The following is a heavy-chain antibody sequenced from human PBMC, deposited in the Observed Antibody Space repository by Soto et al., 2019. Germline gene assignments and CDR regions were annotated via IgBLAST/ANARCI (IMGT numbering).Heavy chain of an antibody. D-gene: IGHD5-18*01. J-gene: IGHJ4*02. CDR1: GFTFSRYW. Sequence: GGSLRLSCATSGFTFSRYWMHWVRQVPGEGQGLRRGLEWVSVIYPGGSTYYADSVKGRFTISRDNSKNTLYFEMNSLRAEDAAVYYCARSYSYPYYFDYWGQGTPVTVSS. CDR3: ARSYSYPYYFDY. CDR2: IYPGGST. V-gene: IGHV3-66*01.